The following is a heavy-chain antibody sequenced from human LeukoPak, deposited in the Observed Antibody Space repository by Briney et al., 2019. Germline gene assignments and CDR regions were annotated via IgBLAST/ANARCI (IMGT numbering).Heavy chain of an antibody. Sequence: HPGGSLRLSCAASGFTFSSHWMSWVRQAPGKGLEWVANIKQDGSEKYYVDSVKGRFTISRDNAKNSLYLQMNSLRAEDTAVYYCARDDCSSISCYHNWFDPWGQGTLVTVSS. V-gene: IGHV3-7*01. CDR2: IKQDGSEK. D-gene: IGHD2-2*01. CDR3: ARDDCSSISCYHNWFDP. CDR1: GFTFSSHW. J-gene: IGHJ5*02.